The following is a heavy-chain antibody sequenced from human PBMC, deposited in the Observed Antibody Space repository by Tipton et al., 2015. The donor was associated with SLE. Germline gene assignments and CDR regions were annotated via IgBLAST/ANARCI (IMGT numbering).Heavy chain of an antibody. CDR2: IYYSGST. CDR1: GGSISSYY. Sequence: LRLSCTVSGGSISSYYWSWIRQPPGKGLEWIGYIYYSGSTNYNPSLKSRVTISVDTSKNQFSLKLRSVTAADTAVYYCARQVGGQWLVRTAFDYWGQGTLVTVSS. J-gene: IGHJ4*02. V-gene: IGHV4-59*08. CDR3: ARQVGGQWLVRTAFDY. D-gene: IGHD6-19*01.